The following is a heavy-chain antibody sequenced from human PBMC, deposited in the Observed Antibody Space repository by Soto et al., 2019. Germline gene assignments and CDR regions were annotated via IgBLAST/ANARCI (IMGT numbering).Heavy chain of an antibody. V-gene: IGHV2-5*02. CDR2: IYWDNDK. CDR1: GFSLNTTAVG. CDR3: AHREGDDYVWGSYKDAFDI. D-gene: IGHD3-16*01. J-gene: IGHJ3*02. Sequence: QITLKESGPTLVKPTQTLTLTCTFSGFSLNTTAVGVGWIRQPPGKALEWLALIYWDNDKRYNPTLKNRLTITQDTSKNQVVLKITNMEPVDTATYFCAHREGDDYVWGSYKDAFDIWGQGTMVTVSS.